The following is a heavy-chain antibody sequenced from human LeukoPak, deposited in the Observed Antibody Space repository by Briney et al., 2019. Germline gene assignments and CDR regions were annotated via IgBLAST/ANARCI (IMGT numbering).Heavy chain of an antibody. CDR2: ISGSGGST. D-gene: IGHD2-2*01. Sequence: QPGGSLRLSCAASGFTFSSYAMSWVRQAPGKGLEWVSAISGSGGSTYYADSVKGRFTISRDNSKNTLYLQMNSLRAEDTAVYYCAKTSRYCSSTSCYSIDYWGQGTLVTVSS. CDR3: AKTSRYCSSTSCYSIDY. V-gene: IGHV3-23*01. CDR1: GFTFSSYA. J-gene: IGHJ4*02.